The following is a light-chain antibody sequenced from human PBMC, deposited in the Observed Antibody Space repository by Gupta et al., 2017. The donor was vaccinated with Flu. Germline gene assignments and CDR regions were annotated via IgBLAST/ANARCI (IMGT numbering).Light chain of an antibody. J-gene: IGLJ1*01. V-gene: IGLV3-19*01. CDR2: GKN. CDR1: ILRSYY. CDR3: NSRDSSGNHYV. Sequence: GQTVRITGQGDILRSYYASWYQQKPGQAPVLLIYGKNNRPSGIPDRFSGSSSGNTASLTITGAQAEDEADYYCNSRDSSGNHYVFGTGTKVTVL.